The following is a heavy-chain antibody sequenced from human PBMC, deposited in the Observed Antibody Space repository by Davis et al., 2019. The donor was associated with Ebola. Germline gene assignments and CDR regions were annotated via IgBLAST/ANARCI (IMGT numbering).Heavy chain of an antibody. CDR3: ARDWLEPYYFEY. Sequence: ASVKVSCKASEYTFTDYYIHWVRQTPGQGLEWMGMINPSGGTTNYAAKFQVRVTMTRDTSTSTVYMELRSLRSEDTAVYYCARDWLEPYYFEYWGQGTLVTVSS. D-gene: IGHD1-1*01. V-gene: IGHV1-46*01. J-gene: IGHJ4*02. CDR2: INPSGGTT. CDR1: EYTFTDYY.